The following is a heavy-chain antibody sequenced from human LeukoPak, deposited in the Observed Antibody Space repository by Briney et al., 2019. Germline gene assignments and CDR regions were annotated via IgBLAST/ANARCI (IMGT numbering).Heavy chain of an antibody. J-gene: IGHJ1*01. V-gene: IGHV4-4*02. CDR2: IFHSGNT. CDR1: GGSISSSW. D-gene: IGHD6-19*01. CDR3: ACHSGWSGPSE. Sequence: SETLSLTCAVSGGSISSSWWSWVRQPPGKGLEWIGEIFHSGNTNYNPSLKSRVTISIDKSKNQFSLELGSVTAADTAVYYCACHSGWSGPSEWGQGTPVVVSS.